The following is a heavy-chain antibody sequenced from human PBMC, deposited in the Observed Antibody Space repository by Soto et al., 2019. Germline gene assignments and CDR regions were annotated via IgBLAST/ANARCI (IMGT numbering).Heavy chain of an antibody. CDR1: GCSLSTNGVG. CDR2: FYWNDDK. Sequence: GPTLVNPTQALTVTCTFSGCSLSTNGVGVGWIRQPPGKALEWLGLFYWNDDKRYSPSLTSRPSHVKHTSQSSVVITQTTMDLEDTETYCWIHRRTGGSVARWLVLWGQGATVPVSS. J-gene: IGHJ5*02. CDR3: IHRRTGGSVARWLVL. V-gene: IGHV2-5*01. D-gene: IGHD1-26*01.